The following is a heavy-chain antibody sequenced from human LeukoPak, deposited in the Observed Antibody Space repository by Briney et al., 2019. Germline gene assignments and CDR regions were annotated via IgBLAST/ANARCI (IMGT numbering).Heavy chain of an antibody. D-gene: IGHD3-22*01. CDR3: ARVAPSYYDSSGPDY. CDR2: IYYSGST. CDR1: GGSISSSSYY. V-gene: IGHV4-39*07. J-gene: IGHJ4*02. Sequence: SETLSLTCTVSGGSISSSSYYWGWIRQPPGKGLEWIGSIYYSGSTYYNPSLKSRVTISVDTSKNQFSLKLSSVTAADTAVYYCARVAPSYYDSSGPDYWGQGTLVTVSS.